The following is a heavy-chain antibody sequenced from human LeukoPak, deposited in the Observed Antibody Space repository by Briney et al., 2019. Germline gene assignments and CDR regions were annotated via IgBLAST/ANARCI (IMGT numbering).Heavy chain of an antibody. CDR1: GGTFSSYA. V-gene: IGHV1-69*06. CDR2: IIPIFGTA. Sequence: SVKVSCKASGGTFSSYAISWVRQAPGQGLEWMGGIIPIFGTANYAQKFQGRVTITADKSTSTAYMELSSLRSEDTAVYYCAGIPEGYDYVWGSYRHHYYFDYWGQGTLVTVSS. D-gene: IGHD3-16*02. CDR3: AGIPEGYDYVWGSYRHHYYFDY. J-gene: IGHJ4*02.